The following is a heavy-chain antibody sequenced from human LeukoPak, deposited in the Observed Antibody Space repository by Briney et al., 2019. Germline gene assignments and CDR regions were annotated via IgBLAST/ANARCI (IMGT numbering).Heavy chain of an antibody. CDR2: IYYSGST. CDR1: GGSISSSSYY. J-gene: IGHJ4*02. V-gene: IGHV4-39*01. Sequence: SETLSLTCTVSGGSISSSSYYWGWIRQPPGKGLEWIGSIYYSGSTYYNPSLKSRVTISVDTSKNQFSLKLSSVTAADTAVYYCARATGGAGSGSYYYDYWGQGTLVTVSS. D-gene: IGHD3-10*01. CDR3: ARATGGAGSGSYYYDY.